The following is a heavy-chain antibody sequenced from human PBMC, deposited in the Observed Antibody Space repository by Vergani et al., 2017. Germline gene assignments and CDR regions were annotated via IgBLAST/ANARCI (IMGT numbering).Heavy chain of an antibody. D-gene: IGHD3-10*01. CDR3: ARDGIGEQTGQWGY. J-gene: IGHJ4*02. CDR1: GFTFSSYG. V-gene: IGHV3-30*03. Sequence: VQLVESGGGLVQPGGSLRLSCAASGFTFSSYGMHWVRQAPGKGLEWVAVISYDGSNKYYADSVKGRFTISRDNSKNTLYLQMNSLRAEDTAVYYCARDGIGEQTGQWGYWGQGTLVTVSS. CDR2: ISYDGSNK.